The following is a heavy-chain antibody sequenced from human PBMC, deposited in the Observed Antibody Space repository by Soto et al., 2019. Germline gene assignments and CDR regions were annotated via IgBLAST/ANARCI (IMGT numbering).Heavy chain of an antibody. CDR2: IIPIFSTP. CDR1: GGTFGSYA. J-gene: IGHJ5*02. D-gene: IGHD3-22*01. Sequence: QVQLVQSGAEVKKPGSSVKVSCKTSGGTFGSYAISWVRQAPGQGLEWMGGIIPIFSTPNYAQKFQGRVTLTADESTSTAYMELSSLRSEDTDVYYCARPIQYYFDTSAQSAWFDPWGQGTLVTVSS. CDR3: ARPIQYYFDTSAQSAWFDP. V-gene: IGHV1-69*12.